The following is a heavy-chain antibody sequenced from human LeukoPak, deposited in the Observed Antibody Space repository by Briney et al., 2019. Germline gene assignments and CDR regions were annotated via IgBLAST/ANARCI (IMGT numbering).Heavy chain of an antibody. D-gene: IGHD5-24*01. CDR3: ARGSGMATTYY. CDR1: GFTFSRYW. J-gene: IGHJ4*02. V-gene: IGHV3-7*01. Sequence: GGSLRLSCAASGFTFSRYWMSWVRQAPGKGLEWVANIKQDGSEKYYVYSVTGRFTISRDNAKNSVYLQMNSLRAEDTAVYFCARGSGMATTYYWGQGTLVTVSS. CDR2: IKQDGSEK.